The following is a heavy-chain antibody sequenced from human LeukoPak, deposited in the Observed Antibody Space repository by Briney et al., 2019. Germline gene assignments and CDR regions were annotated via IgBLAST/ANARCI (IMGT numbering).Heavy chain of an antibody. V-gene: IGHV6-1*01. Sequence: SQTLSLTCAISGDSVSSRSAAWNWIRQSPSRGLGWLGRTYYRSKWYDDYAISVKSRITINPDTSKNQFSLQLNSVTPEDTAVYYCARSTGWLNGHWGQGTLVTVSS. CDR3: ARSTGWLNGH. J-gene: IGHJ4*02. CDR2: TYYRSKWYD. D-gene: IGHD2-8*02. CDR1: GDSVSSRSAA.